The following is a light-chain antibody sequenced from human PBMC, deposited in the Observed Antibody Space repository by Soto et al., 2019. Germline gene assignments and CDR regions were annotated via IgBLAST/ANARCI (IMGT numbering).Light chain of an antibody. CDR1: QSVSGNF. CDR2: GAS. J-gene: IGKJ1*01. CDR3: QQYDSSQT. Sequence: ETVLTQSPGTLSLSPGERSTLSFRASQSVSGNFLAWYQQKPGQTPRLIIYGASSRATGIPDRFTGSGSGTDFTLTISRLEPEDFAVFYCQQYDSSQTFGQGTKVDIK. V-gene: IGKV3-20*01.